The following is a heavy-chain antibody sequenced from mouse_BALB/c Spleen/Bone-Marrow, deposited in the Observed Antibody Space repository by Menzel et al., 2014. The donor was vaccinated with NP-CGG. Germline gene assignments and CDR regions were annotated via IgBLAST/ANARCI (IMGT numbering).Heavy chain of an antibody. J-gene: IGHJ2*01. Sequence: ESGPGLVKPSQSLSLTCSVTGYSITSGFYWNWIRQFPGNKLEWMGYISYDGTDNYNPSLKNRISITRDTSKNQFFLRLNSVITEDTATYYCERGDYGSNYDDNWGQGTTLTVSS. CDR2: ISYDGTD. CDR1: GYSITSGFY. D-gene: IGHD1-1*01. V-gene: IGHV3-6*02. CDR3: ERGDYGSNYDDN.